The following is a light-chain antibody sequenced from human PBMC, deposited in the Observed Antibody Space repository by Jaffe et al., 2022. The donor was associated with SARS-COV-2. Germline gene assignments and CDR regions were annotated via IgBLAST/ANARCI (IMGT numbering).Light chain of an antibody. V-gene: IGKV1-33*01. CDR2: DAS. CDR3: QQYDDLPLG. J-gene: IGKJ3*01. CDR1: QDITNF. Sequence: DIQLTQSPSSLSASVGDRVTITCQASQDITNFLNWYHQKPGQAPKLLIYDASILQKGVPTRFSGSGSGTHFTLIISSLQPEDIATYYCQQYDDLPLGFGPGTKVDLK.